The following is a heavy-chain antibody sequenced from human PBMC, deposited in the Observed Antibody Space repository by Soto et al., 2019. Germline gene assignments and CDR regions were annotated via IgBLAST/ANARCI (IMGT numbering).Heavy chain of an antibody. D-gene: IGHD2-15*01. Sequence: ASVKVSCKASGYTFTNYGINWVRQAPGQGLEWMGWISPFTGDTHYTQSLQGRITMTTDASTSTAYMELRSLRSADTAVYYCARSCSGGSCHSAYWGQGTLVTVSS. CDR3: ARSCSGGSCHSAY. CDR2: ISPFTGDT. V-gene: IGHV1-18*04. CDR1: GYTFTNYG. J-gene: IGHJ4*02.